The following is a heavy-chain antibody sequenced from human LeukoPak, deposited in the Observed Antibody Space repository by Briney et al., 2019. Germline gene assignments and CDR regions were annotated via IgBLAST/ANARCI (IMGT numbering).Heavy chain of an antibody. V-gene: IGHV3-53*01. J-gene: IGHJ4*02. CDR2: IYSGGAI. CDR3: ARRPGN. D-gene: IGHD1-14*01. Sequence: GGSLRLSCVASGFAVCRNYMSWVRQAPGKGLECVSLIYSGGAIRYADSVKGRFTISRDSSKNTLFLQMNDLTVEDTARYYCARRPGNWGQGILVTVSS. CDR1: GFAVCRNY.